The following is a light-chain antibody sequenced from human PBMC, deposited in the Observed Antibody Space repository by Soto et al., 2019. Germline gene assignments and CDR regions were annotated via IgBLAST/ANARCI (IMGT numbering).Light chain of an antibody. CDR1: RSNIENNF. V-gene: IGLV1-47*01. J-gene: IGLJ2*01. CDR3: ATWDDSLTGLVV. Sequence: QSVLTQPPSVSGTPGQRVTISCSGSRSNIENNFIYWYRQLPGTAPKLLIYRNNQRPSGVSDRFSGSKSGTSASLAISGLRSKDDAEYHCATWDDSLTGLVVFGGGTKLTVL. CDR2: RNN.